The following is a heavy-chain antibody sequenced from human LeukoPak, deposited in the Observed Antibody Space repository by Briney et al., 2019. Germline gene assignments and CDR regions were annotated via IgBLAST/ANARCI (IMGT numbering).Heavy chain of an antibody. V-gene: IGHV3-23*01. D-gene: IGHD2-21*02. CDR3: PKDEHVVVTPILFDY. J-gene: IGHJ4*02. CDR2: ISGPAGST. CDR1: GWTFSNYA. Sequence: GGSLRLSCAASGWTFSNYAMSWVGQAPGKGGEGVSGISGPAGSTYHPHSVQRRFTISINNSNHTLYLPMTRLRAHHTPIYYCPKDEHVVVTPILFDYWGRGTLVTVSS.